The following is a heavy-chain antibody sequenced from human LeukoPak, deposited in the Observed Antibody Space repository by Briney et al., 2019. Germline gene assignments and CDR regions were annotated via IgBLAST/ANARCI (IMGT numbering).Heavy chain of an antibody. CDR2: IYHSGST. Sequence: SETLSLTCTVSGGSISIYYWSWVRQPPGKGLEWIGYIYHSGSTYYNPSLKSRVTISVDRSKNQFSLRLNSVAAADTAMYYCARDSSRGSYWGQGILVTVSS. CDR3: ARDSSRGSY. V-gene: IGHV4-59*12. D-gene: IGHD2-2*01. CDR1: GGSISIYY. J-gene: IGHJ4*02.